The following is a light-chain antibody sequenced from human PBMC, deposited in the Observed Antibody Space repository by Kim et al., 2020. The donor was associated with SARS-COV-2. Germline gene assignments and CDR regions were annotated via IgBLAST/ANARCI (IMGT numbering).Light chain of an antibody. J-gene: IGLJ3*02. CDR3: NSRDTSG. CDR2: GKN. V-gene: IGLV3-19*01. CDR1: SLRSYY. Sequence: AVSVAVGQTVRITCQGDSLRSYYASWYQQKPGHAPVLVFYGKNNRPSGIPDRFSGSSSGNTASLTITGAQAEDEADYYCNSRDTSGFGGGTQLTVL.